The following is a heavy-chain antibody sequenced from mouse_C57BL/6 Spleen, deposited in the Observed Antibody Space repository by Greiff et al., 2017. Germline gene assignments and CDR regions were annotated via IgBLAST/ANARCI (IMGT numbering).Heavy chain of an antibody. D-gene: IGHD1-1*01. CDR2: IYPSDSET. CDR1: GYTFTSYW. CDR3: ARCYEGFDY. Sequence: VQLQQPGAELVRPGSSVKLSCKASGYTFTSYWMDWVKQRPGQGLEWIGNIYPSDSETHYNQKFKDKATLTVDKSSSTAYMQLSSLTSEDAAVYYCARCYEGFDYWGQGTTLTVSS. J-gene: IGHJ2*01. V-gene: IGHV1-61*01.